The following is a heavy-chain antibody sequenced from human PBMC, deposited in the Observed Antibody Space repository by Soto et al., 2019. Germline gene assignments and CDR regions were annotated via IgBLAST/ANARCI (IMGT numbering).Heavy chain of an antibody. CDR1: GFTFSSYG. Sequence: QVQLVESGGGVVQPGRSLRLSCAASGFTFSSYGMHWVRQAPGKGLEWVAVIWYDGSNKYYADSVKGRFTISRDNSNNTLYLQMNSLRAEDTAVYYCASRSGIAAPFDYWGQGTLVTVSS. CDR2: IWYDGSNK. J-gene: IGHJ4*02. D-gene: IGHD6-13*01. V-gene: IGHV3-33*01. CDR3: ASRSGIAAPFDY.